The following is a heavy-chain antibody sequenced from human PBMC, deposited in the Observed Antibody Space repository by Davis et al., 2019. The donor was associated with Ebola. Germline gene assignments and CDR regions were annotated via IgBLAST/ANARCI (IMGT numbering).Heavy chain of an antibody. Sequence: SLKISCAASGFTFDDYAMHWVRQAPGKGLEWVSGISWNSGSIGYADSVKGRFTISRDNAKNRLYLQMNSLRAEDTAVYYCALLGDFDYWGQGTLVTVSS. V-gene: IGHV3-9*01. J-gene: IGHJ4*02. D-gene: IGHD7-27*01. CDR1: GFTFDDYA. CDR2: ISWNSGSI. CDR3: ALLGDFDY.